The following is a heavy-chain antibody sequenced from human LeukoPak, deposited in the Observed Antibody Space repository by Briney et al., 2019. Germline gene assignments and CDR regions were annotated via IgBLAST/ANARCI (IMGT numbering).Heavy chain of an antibody. CDR2: IYYSGST. V-gene: IGHV4-59*08. Sequence: PSEILSLTCTVSGGSISSYYWSWIRQPPGKGLEWIGYIYYSGSTNYNPSLKSRVTISVDTSKNQFSLKLSSVTAADTAVYYCATFNMDVWGQGTTVTVSS. CDR3: ATFNMDV. J-gene: IGHJ6*02. CDR1: GGSISSYY.